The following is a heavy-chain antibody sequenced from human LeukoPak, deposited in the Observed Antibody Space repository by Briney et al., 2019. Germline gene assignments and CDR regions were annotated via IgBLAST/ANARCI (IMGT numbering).Heavy chain of an antibody. D-gene: IGHD3-3*01. Sequence: SQTLSLTCTVSGGSISSGSYYWSWLRQPAGKGLEWIGRIYTSGSTNYNPSLKSRVTISVDTSKNQFSLKLSSVTAADTAVYYCAREILLEYYDFWSGPNVNAFDIWGQGTMVTVSS. CDR2: IYTSGST. CDR3: AREILLEYYDFWSGPNVNAFDI. V-gene: IGHV4-61*02. CDR1: GGSISSGSYY. J-gene: IGHJ3*02.